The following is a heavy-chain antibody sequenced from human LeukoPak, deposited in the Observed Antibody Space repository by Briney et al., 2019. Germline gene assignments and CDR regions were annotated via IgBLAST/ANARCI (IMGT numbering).Heavy chain of an antibody. J-gene: IGHJ4*02. D-gene: IGHD3-10*01. Sequence: PSETLSLTCAVSGGPVSGYFWSWIRQSSGKGLEWIGEIHNSGTTNYNPSLNSRVTISEDTSKNQFYLNLSSVTAAATAVYYCARRYYYNLGSFPFDFWGQGTLVTVSS. CDR3: ARRYYYNLGSFPFDF. CDR1: GGPVSGYF. V-gene: IGHV4-34*01. CDR2: IHNSGTT.